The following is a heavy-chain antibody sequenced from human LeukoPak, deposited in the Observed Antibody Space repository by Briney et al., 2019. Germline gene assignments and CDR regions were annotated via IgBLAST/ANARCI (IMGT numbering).Heavy chain of an antibody. D-gene: IGHD2-2*01. CDR3: ARAYCSSTSCYWLGAFDI. V-gene: IGHV3-74*01. CDR1: GFTFSSYW. J-gene: IGHJ3*02. Sequence: PGGSLRLSCAASGFTFSSYWTHWVRQAPGKGLVWVSRINSDGSSTSYADSVKGRFTISRDNAKNTLYLQMNSLRAEDTAVYYCARAYCSSTSCYWLGAFDIWGQGTMVTVSS. CDR2: INSDGSST.